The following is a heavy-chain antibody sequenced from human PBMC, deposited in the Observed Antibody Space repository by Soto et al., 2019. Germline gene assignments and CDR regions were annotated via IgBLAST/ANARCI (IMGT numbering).Heavy chain of an antibody. CDR1: GYTFTSYA. D-gene: IGHD3-22*01. V-gene: IGHV1-3*01. CDR2: INAGNGNT. Sequence: ASVKVSCKASGYTFTSYAMHWVRQAPGQRLEWMGWINAGNGNTKYSQKFQGRVTITRDTSASTAYMELSSLRSEDTAVYYCARSYYYGSSGYDPDGYFDYWGQGTLVTVSS. J-gene: IGHJ4*02. CDR3: ARSYYYGSSGYDPDGYFDY.